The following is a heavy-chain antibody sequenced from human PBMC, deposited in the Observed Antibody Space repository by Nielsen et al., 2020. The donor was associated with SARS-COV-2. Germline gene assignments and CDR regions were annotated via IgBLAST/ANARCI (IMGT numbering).Heavy chain of an antibody. Sequence: GGSLRLSCAASGFTFGSYGMHWVRQAPGKGLEWLAVIWYDGSKIYYADSVNGRFTISRDTSKNTLYLQMNSLRVEGTAVYYCTRAPYSSGDFDFWGQGTLVTVSS. CDR3: TRAPYSSGDFDF. J-gene: IGHJ4*02. V-gene: IGHV3-33*01. CDR1: GFTFGSYG. D-gene: IGHD6-25*01. CDR2: IWYDGSKI.